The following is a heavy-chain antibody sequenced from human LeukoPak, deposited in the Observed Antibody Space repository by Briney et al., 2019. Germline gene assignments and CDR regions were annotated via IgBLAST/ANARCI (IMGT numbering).Heavy chain of an antibody. V-gene: IGHV1-46*01. J-gene: IGHJ6*03. CDR2: INPSGGST. CDR1: GYTFTSYY. Sequence: ASVKVSCKASGYTFTSYYMHWVRQAPGQGLEWMGIINPSGGSTSYAQKFQGRVTMTRDMSTSTVYMELSSLRSEDTAVYYCARDRPYYYDSSGYYPGYMDVWGEGTAVTVSS. CDR3: ARDRPYYYDSSGYYPGYMDV. D-gene: IGHD3-22*01.